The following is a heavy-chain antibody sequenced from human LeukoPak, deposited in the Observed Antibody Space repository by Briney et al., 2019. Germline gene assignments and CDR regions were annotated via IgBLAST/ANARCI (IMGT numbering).Heavy chain of an antibody. Sequence: SETLSLTCTVSSGSISTYYWSWIRQPPGRDLEWLGDINYNGNTNYNPSLQSRVNLSVDTSKNQFSLRLTSVSATDTAVYYCACLSVAHNNYFDYWGQGILVTVSS. CDR2: INYNGNT. J-gene: IGHJ4*02. V-gene: IGHV4-59*08. D-gene: IGHD6-19*01. CDR1: SGSISTYY. CDR3: ACLSVAHNNYFDY.